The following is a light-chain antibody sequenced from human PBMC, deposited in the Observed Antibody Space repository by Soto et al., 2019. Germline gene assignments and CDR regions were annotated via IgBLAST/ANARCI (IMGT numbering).Light chain of an antibody. CDR2: GAS. CDR3: QKYGSSPWT. V-gene: IGKV3-20*01. CDR1: QSVSSSY. Sequence: EIVLTQSPGTLSLSPGERATLSCRASQSVSSSYLAWYQQKPGQAPRPLIYGASSRAIGIPDRFSGSGSGTDFTLTISRLEPEDFAEYYCQKYGSSPWTFGQVTKVDI. J-gene: IGKJ1*01.